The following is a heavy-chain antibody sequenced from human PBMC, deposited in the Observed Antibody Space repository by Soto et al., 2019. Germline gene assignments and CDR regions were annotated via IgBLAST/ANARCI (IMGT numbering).Heavy chain of an antibody. CDR1: GGSFSGYY. CDR2: INHSGST. Sequence: PSETLSLTCAVYGGSFSGYYWSWIRQPPGKGLEWIGEINHSGSTNYNPSLKSRVTISVDTSKNQFSLKLSSVTAADTAVYYCARGVRRIAGAHWFVPWGQGTLVAVST. CDR3: ARGVRRIAGAHWFVP. V-gene: IGHV4-34*01. J-gene: IGHJ5*02. D-gene: IGHD6-19*01.